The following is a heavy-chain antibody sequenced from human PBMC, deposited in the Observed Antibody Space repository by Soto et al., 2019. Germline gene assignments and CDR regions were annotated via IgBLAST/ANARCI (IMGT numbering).Heavy chain of an antibody. CDR3: ARDFTDSSGPTLGMGV. V-gene: IGHV4-31*03. Sequence: QVQLQESGPGLVKPSQTLSLTCTVSGGSISSGGYYWSWIRQHPGKGLEWIGYIYYSGSTYYNPSLKGRVTISVDTSKDQFSLKLSSVTAADTAVYYCARDFTDSSGPTLGMGVWGQGTTVTVSS. CDR2: IYYSGST. J-gene: IGHJ6*02. CDR1: GGSISSGGYY. D-gene: IGHD6-19*01.